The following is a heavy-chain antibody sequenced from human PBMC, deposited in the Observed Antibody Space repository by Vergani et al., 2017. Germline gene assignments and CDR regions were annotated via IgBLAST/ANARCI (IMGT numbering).Heavy chain of an antibody. V-gene: IGHV3-11*05. D-gene: IGHD1-1*01. Sequence: QVQLVESGGGLVKPGGSLRLSCAASGFTFSDYYMSWIRQAPGKGLEWVSYISSSSSYTNYADSVKGRFTISRDNAKNSLYLQMNSLRAEDTAVYYCARVERRADAFDIWGQGTMVTVSS. CDR1: GFTFSDYY. CDR3: ARVERRADAFDI. CDR2: ISSSSSYT. J-gene: IGHJ3*02.